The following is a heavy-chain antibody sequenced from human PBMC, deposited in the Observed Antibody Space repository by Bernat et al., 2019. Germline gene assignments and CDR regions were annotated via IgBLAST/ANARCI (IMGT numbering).Heavy chain of an antibody. CDR1: GFTFSSYA. J-gene: IGHJ4*02. CDR3: AKRWTIFGVVITTGDFDY. V-gene: IGHV3-23*04. Sequence: VQLVESGGGVVQPGRSLRLSCAASGFTFSSYAMSWVRQAPGKGLEWVSAISGSGGSTYYADSVKGRFTISRDNSKNTLYLQMNSLRAEDTAVYYCAKRWTIFGVVITTGDFDYWGQGTLVTVSS. D-gene: IGHD3-3*01. CDR2: ISGSGGST.